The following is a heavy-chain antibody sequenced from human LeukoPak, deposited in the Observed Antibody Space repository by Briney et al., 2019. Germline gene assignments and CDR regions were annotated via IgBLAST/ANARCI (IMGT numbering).Heavy chain of an antibody. Sequence: SVKVSCKASGGTFSSYTISWVRQAPGQGLEWMGRIIPIIGIANYAQKFQGRVTITADKSTSTAYMELSSLRSEDTAVYYCARDLSDYDFWSGYYDDAFDIWGQGTMVTVSS. V-gene: IGHV1-69*04. J-gene: IGHJ3*02. CDR2: IIPIIGIA. CDR3: ARDLSDYDFWSGYYDDAFDI. CDR1: GGTFSSYT. D-gene: IGHD3-3*01.